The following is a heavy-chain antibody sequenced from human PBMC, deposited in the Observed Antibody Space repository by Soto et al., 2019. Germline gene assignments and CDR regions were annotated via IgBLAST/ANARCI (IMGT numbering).Heavy chain of an antibody. V-gene: IGHV1-8*01. Sequence: QVQLVQSGAEVKKPGASVKVSCKASGYTFTSYDINWVRQATGQGLEWMGWMNPNSGNTGYAQKFQGRVTMTRNTSISTAYMELSSLRSEDTAVYYCARSLGAAAMPKGGHRKYYYYYMDVWGKGTTVTVSS. CDR2: MNPNSGNT. CDR1: GYTFTSYD. CDR3: ARSLGAAAMPKGGHRKYYYYYMDV. D-gene: IGHD2-2*01. J-gene: IGHJ6*03.